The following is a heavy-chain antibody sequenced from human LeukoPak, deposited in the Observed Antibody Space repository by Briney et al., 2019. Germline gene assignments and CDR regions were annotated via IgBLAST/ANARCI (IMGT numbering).Heavy chain of an antibody. Sequence: ASVKVSCKASGYTFTDYGVHWVRQAPGQGLEWMGWISTYNGNTHYVQNLQDRVAITTDASTTTAFMELRSLRSDDTAVYYCARVLGRQIAVAGDDYWGQGALVTVSS. V-gene: IGHV1-18*01. D-gene: IGHD6-19*01. CDR3: ARVLGRQIAVAGDDY. CDR1: GYTFTDYG. CDR2: ISTYNGNT. J-gene: IGHJ4*02.